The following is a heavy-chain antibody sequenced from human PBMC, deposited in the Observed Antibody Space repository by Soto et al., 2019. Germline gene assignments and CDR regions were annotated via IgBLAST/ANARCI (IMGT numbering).Heavy chain of an antibody. CDR1: GGTFSSYA. V-gene: IGHV1-69*13. J-gene: IGHJ6*02. Sequence: SVKVSCKASGGTFSSYAISWVRQAPGQGLEWMGGIIPIFGTANYAQKFQGRVTITADESTSTAYMELSSLRSEDTAVYYCARSVTPEDGMGVWGQGTTVTASS. CDR3: ARSVTPEDGMGV. D-gene: IGHD4-17*01. CDR2: IIPIFGTA.